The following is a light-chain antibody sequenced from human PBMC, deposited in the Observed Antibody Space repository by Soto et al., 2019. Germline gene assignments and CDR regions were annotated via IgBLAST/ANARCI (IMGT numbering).Light chain of an antibody. CDR1: SSNIGNNY. Sequence: QSVLTQSPSVSAAPGQKVTISCSGSSSNIGNNYVSWYQQLPGTAPKLLMHGNSQRPSGVPDRFSGSKSGTSASLAIIGLRTEDEAHYYCAAWDDSLRGVVFGGGTKLTVL. J-gene: IGLJ3*02. CDR3: AAWDDSLRGVV. V-gene: IGLV1-47*02. CDR2: GNS.